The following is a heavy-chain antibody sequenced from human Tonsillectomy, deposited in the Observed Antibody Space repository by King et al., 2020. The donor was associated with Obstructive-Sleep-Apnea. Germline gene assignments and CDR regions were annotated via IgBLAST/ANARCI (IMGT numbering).Heavy chain of an antibody. Sequence: VQLVESGGGVVQPGRSLRLSCAASGFTFSRYGMHWVRQAPGKGLEWVALISYDGNYKYYADSVKGRFTTSRDDSQNTLFLQMNSLRIDDAAVYYCANDRSIAAAGGPNYFDYWGQGTLVTVSS. V-gene: IGHV3-30*18. CDR2: ISYDGNYK. CDR1: GFTFSRYG. CDR3: ANDRSIAAAGGPNYFDY. J-gene: IGHJ4*02. D-gene: IGHD6-13*01.